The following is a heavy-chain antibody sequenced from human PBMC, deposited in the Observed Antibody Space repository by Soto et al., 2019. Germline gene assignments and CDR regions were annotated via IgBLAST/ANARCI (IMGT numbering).Heavy chain of an antibody. CDR3: TFYDSSGDYFDY. J-gene: IGHJ4*02. CDR2: INHSGST. Sequence: SETLSLTCAVYGGSLSGYYWSWIRQPPWKGLEWIGEINHSGSTDYNPSLKSRVTISVDTSKNQFSLKLSSVTAADTAVYYCTFYDSSGDYFDYWGPGTLVTVS. CDR1: GGSLSGYY. V-gene: IGHV4-34*01. D-gene: IGHD3-22*01.